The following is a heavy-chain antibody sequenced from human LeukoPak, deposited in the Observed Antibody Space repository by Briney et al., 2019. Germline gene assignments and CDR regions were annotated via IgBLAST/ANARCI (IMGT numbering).Heavy chain of an antibody. D-gene: IGHD2-2*01. J-gene: IGHJ6*03. Sequence: PSETLSLTCTVSGGSISSGDYYWSWIRQPPGKGLEWIGRIYTSGSTNYNPSLKSRVTISVDTSKNQFSLKLSSVTAADTAVYYCARAFCSSTSCPFYYYYYMDVWGKGTTVTVSS. CDR3: ARAFCSSTSCPFYYYYYMDV. V-gene: IGHV4-61*02. CDR1: GGSISSGDYY. CDR2: IYTSGST.